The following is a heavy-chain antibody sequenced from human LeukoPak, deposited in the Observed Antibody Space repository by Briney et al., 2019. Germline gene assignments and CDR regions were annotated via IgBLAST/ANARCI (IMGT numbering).Heavy chain of an antibody. CDR2: ISSSSSYT. Sequence: GGSLRLSCAASGFTFSSYSMNWVRQAPGEGLEWVSSISSSSSYTYYADSVKGRFTISRDNAKNSLYLQMNSLRAEDTAVYYCARVAGPSSYSRSSSPGYWGQGTLVTVSS. D-gene: IGHD1-26*01. V-gene: IGHV3-21*01. CDR1: GFTFSSYS. J-gene: IGHJ4*02. CDR3: ARVAGPSSYSRSSSPGY.